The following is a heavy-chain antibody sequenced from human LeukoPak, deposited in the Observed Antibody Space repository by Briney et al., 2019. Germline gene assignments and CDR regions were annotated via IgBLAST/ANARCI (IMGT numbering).Heavy chain of an antibody. CDR1: GYTFTAYY. D-gene: IGHD2/OR15-2a*01. CDR3: ARVSLTAQYLLDY. CDR2: INPNSGGT. J-gene: IGHJ4*02. V-gene: IGHV1-2*02. Sequence: GASVKVSCKASGYTFTAYYVYWVRHAPGQGLELMGWINPNSGGTNYAQKFQGRVTMTRDTSISTAYMELSRLTSDDTAVYYCARVSLTAQYLLDYWGQGTLVTVSS.